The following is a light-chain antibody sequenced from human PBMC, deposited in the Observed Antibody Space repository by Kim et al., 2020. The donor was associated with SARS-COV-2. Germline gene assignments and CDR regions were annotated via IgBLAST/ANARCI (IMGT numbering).Light chain of an antibody. V-gene: IGLV3-21*01. CDR1: NIGSKS. J-gene: IGLJ2*01. CDR3: QVWDSNSNNRLI. CDR2: YDS. Sequence: VAPGKTATITCGGDNIGSKSVHWYQQRPGQTPVLVIYYDSDRPSGIPERFSGSNSGNTATLTISRVEAGDEADYYCQVWDSNSNNRLIFGGGTKLTV.